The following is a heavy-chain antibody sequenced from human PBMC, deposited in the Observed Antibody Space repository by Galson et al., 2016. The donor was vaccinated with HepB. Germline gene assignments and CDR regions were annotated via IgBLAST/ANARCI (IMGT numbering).Heavy chain of an antibody. CDR1: GFSFSSYA. Sequence: SLRLSCAASGFSFSSYAISWVRQAPGKGLEWVSAISGSGDSTYYADSVKGRFTISRDNSKNTLYLQMNSLRAEDTAVYYCARDDSTGYYYFDYWGQGTLVTVSS. J-gene: IGHJ4*02. V-gene: IGHV3-23*01. CDR2: ISGSGDST. CDR3: ARDDSTGYYYFDY. D-gene: IGHD3-22*01.